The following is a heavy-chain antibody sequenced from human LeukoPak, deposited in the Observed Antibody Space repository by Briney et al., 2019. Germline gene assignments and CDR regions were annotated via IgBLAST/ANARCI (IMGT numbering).Heavy chain of an antibody. CDR2: INPSAGST. V-gene: IGHV1-46*01. D-gene: IGHD5-12*01. J-gene: IGHJ4*02. CDR3: ARDRRYNDYDYCFDS. CDR1: GYTFTAYY. Sequence: ASVKVSCKASGYTFTAYYMHWVRQAPGHGLEWMGIINPSAGSTTYAQKFQGRVGMTRDTSTSIVYMELSSLRSEDTAVYYCARDRRYNDYDYCFDSWGQGTLVTVSS.